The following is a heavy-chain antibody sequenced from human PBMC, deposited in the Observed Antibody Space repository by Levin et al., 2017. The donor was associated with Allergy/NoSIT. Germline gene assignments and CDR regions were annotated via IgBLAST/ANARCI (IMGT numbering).Heavy chain of an antibody. CDR2: IWNDGSNK. CDR1: GFTFSSYG. D-gene: IGHD2-2*01. CDR3: ARVTSSNRFYYYGMNG. J-gene: IGHJ6*02. V-gene: IGHV3-33*01. Sequence: GGSLRLSCAASGFTFSSYGMHWVRQAPGKGLEWVAAIWNDGSNKYYADSVKGRFNISRDNSKNTLYLQMKTLRAEDTAVYYCARVTSSNRFYYYGMNGWGQGTTVTVSS.